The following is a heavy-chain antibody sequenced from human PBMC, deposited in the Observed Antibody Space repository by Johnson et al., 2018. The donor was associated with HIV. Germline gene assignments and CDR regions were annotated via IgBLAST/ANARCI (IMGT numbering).Heavy chain of an antibody. J-gene: IGHJ3*02. D-gene: IGHD4-17*01. CDR2: ISYDGSNK. Sequence: QMQLVESGGGLVKPGGSLRLSCAASGFTFSDYYMSWIHQAPGKGLEWVAVISYDGSNKYYADSVEGRFPISRDNSKNTLYLQMNSLRAEDTAVYYCARDCGDDEVPDAFDIWGQGTMVTVSS. CDR1: GFTFSDYY. CDR3: ARDCGDDEVPDAFDI. V-gene: IGHV3-30*03.